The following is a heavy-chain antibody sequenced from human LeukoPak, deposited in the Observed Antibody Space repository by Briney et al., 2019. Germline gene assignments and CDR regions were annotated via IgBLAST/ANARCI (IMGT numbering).Heavy chain of an antibody. J-gene: IGHJ6*02. Sequence: PSETLSLTCAVYGGSFSGYYWSWIRQPPGKGLEWIGEINHSGSTNYNPSLKSRVTISVDTSKNQFSLKLSSVTAADTAVYYCARPSITMVRGVSYYYYGMDVWGQGTTVTVSS. CDR3: ARPSITMVRGVSYYYYGMDV. CDR2: INHSGST. V-gene: IGHV4-34*01. CDR1: GGSFSGYY. D-gene: IGHD3-10*01.